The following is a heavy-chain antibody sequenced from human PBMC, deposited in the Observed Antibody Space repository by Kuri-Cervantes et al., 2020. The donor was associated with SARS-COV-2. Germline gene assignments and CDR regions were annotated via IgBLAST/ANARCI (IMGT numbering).Heavy chain of an antibody. CDR2: INPDGSYT. Sequence: GESLKIYCAAPGFTFSGHWLHWVRQAPGKGLVWVSRINPDGSYTNNADSVKGRFTLSRDNAKNMLFLLMNSLRAEDTAVYYCVRDGDHWNFDYWGQGTLVTVSS. V-gene: IGHV3-74*01. CDR1: GFTFSGHW. D-gene: IGHD1-1*01. CDR3: VRDGDHWNFDY. J-gene: IGHJ4*02.